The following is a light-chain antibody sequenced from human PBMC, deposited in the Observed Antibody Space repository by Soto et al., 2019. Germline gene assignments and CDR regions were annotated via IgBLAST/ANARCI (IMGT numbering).Light chain of an antibody. J-gene: IGLJ1*01. V-gene: IGLV1-40*01. CDR2: GNS. CDR1: SSNIGAGYD. CDR3: QSYDSSLSGSNV. Sequence: QCVLTQPPSVSGAPGQRVTISCTGSSSNIGAGYDVHWYQQLPGTAPKLLIYGNSNRPSGVPDRFSGSKSGTSASLAITGLQAEDEADYYCQSYDSSLSGSNVFGTGTKVTVL.